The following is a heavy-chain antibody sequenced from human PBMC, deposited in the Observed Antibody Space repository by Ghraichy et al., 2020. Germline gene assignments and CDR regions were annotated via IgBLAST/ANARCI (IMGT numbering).Heavy chain of an antibody. CDR1: GFTVSSNY. CDR2: IYSGGST. J-gene: IGHJ5*02. V-gene: IGHV3-66*01. Sequence: LTCAASGFTVSSNYMSWVRQAPGKGLEWVSVIYSGGSTYYADSVKGRFTISRDNSKNTLYLQMNSLRAEDTAVYYCARERDYGGNSFWFDPWGQGTLVTVSS. D-gene: IGHD4-23*01. CDR3: ARERDYGGNSFWFDP.